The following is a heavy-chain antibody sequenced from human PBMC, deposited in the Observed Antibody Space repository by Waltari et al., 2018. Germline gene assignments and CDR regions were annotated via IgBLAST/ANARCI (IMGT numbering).Heavy chain of an antibody. J-gene: IGHJ6*02. CDR1: GGSISRGSYY. CDR3: ARGECSGGSCYFPGGRNYYYGMDV. CDR2: IYTSGST. Sequence: QVQLQESGPGLVKPSQTLSLTCTVSGGSISRGSYYWSWIRQPAGKGLEWLGRIYTSGSTNYNPALKSRVTISVDTSKNQFSLKLSSVTAADTAVYYCARGECSGGSCYFPGGRNYYYGMDVWGQGTTVTVSS. V-gene: IGHV4-61*02. D-gene: IGHD2-15*01.